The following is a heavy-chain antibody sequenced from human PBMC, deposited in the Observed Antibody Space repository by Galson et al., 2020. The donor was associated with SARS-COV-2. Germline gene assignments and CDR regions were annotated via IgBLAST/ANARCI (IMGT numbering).Heavy chain of an antibody. J-gene: IGHJ1*01. Sequence: SETLSLTCTVSGGSIGSHSYYWSWIRQPPGKGLEWIGTIYYSGSTYYNPSLKSRVTISVDTSTKQFSLKVNSVTAADTAVYYCARDEIVLFGDVCWGPVTLGTVSS. V-gene: IGHV4-39*07. D-gene: IGHD2-21*01. CDR2: IYYSGST. CDR3: ARDEIVLFGDVC. CDR1: GGSIGSHSYY.